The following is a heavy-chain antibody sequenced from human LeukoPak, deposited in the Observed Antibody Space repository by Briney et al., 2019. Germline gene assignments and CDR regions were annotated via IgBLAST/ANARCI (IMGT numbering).Heavy chain of an antibody. CDR3: ARESYGSGSSIYVY. V-gene: IGHV4-34*01. J-gene: IGHJ4*02. D-gene: IGHD3-10*01. CDR2: INHSGST. CDR1: GGSFSGYY. Sequence: SETLSLTCAVYGGSFSGYYWSWIRQPPGKGLEWIGEINHSGSTNYNPSLKSRVTISVDTSKNQFSLKLSSVTAADTAVYYCARESYGSGSSIYVYWGQGTLVTVSS.